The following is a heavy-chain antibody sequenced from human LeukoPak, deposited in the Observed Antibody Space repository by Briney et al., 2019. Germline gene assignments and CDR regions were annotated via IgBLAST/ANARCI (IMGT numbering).Heavy chain of an antibody. D-gene: IGHD1-26*01. CDR2: INPSGSKT. CDR3: ARDRSDAGEPDNWFDP. CDR1: GYTFTTYY. J-gene: IGHJ5*02. V-gene: IGHV1-46*01. Sequence: ASVKVSCKASGYTFTTYYMHWVRQATGQGLEWMGIINPSGSKTYYAQKFQGRVTMTRDMSTSTVYMELSSLRSEDTAVYYCARDRSDAGEPDNWFDPWGQGTLVTVSS.